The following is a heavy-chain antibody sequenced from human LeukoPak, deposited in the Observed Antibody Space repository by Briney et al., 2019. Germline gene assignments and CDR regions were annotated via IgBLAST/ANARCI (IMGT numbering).Heavy chain of an antibody. CDR1: GFTFSSYW. CDR3: AKEGSGTSCYN. Sequence: GGSLRLSCAASGFTFSSYWMSWVRQAPGKGLEWVANIKQDGSEKYYVDSVKGRFTISRDNSKNTLYLQMNSLRAEDTAVYYCAKEGSGTSCYNWGQGTLVTVSS. J-gene: IGHJ4*02. CDR2: IKQDGSEK. D-gene: IGHD2-2*02. V-gene: IGHV3-7*01.